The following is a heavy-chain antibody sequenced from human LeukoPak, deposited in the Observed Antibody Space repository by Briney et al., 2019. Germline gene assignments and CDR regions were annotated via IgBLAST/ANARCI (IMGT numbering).Heavy chain of an antibody. Sequence: GGSLRLSCAPSGFTLSSYSMNDLRQAPGKGLEWISYIWDSSRALYYADSVKGRFTISRDNAKNSLYLQMNSLRDEDTAVYYGARTLLSINFDSWGQGTLVTVSS. J-gene: IGHJ4*02. CDR2: IWDSSRAL. CDR3: ARTLLSINFDS. D-gene: IGHD2/OR15-2a*01. CDR1: GFTLSSYS. V-gene: IGHV3-48*02.